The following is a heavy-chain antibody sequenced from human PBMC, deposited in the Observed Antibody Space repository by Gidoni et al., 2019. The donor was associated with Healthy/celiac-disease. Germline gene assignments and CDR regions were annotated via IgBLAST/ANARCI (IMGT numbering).Heavy chain of an antibody. CDR3: ARGRAARPGGGFDY. V-gene: IGHV4-34*01. J-gene: IGHJ4*02. Sequence: WIGEINHSGSTNYNPSLKSRVTISVDTSKNQFSLKLSSVTAAATAVYYCARGRAARPGGGFDYWGQGTLVTVSS. D-gene: IGHD6-6*01. CDR2: INHSGST.